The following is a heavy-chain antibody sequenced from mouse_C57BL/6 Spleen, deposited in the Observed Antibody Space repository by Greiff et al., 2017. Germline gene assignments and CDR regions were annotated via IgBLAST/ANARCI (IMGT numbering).Heavy chain of an antibody. Sequence: ESGPGLVKPSQSLSLTCSVTGYSITSGYYWNWIRQFPGNKLEWMGYISYDGSNNYNPSLKNRISITRDTSKNQFFLKLNSVTTEDTATYYCARDDDDSYWYYDVWGTGTTVTVSS. CDR2: ISYDGSN. J-gene: IGHJ1*03. D-gene: IGHD2-4*01. CDR1: GYSITSGYY. CDR3: ARDDDDSYWYYDV. V-gene: IGHV3-6*01.